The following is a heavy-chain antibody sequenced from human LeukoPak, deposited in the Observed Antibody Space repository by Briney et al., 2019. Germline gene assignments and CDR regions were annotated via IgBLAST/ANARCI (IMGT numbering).Heavy chain of an antibody. CDR2: IKSNGGDT. CDR1: GFTFSNYW. Sequence: PGGSLRLSCAASGFTFSNYWMSWVRQAPGKGLEWVSLIKSNGGDTHYADSVKGRFIISRDNSRNTLYLQMNTLRAEDTAVYYCANRGRTAVGSYYFDYWGQGTLVTVSS. J-gene: IGHJ4*02. D-gene: IGHD3-10*01. CDR3: ANRGRTAVGSYYFDY. V-gene: IGHV3-23*01.